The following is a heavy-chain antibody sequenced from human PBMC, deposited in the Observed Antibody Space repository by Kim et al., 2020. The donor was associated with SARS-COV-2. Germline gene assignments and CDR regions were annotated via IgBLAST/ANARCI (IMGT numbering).Heavy chain of an antibody. J-gene: IGHJ4*02. Sequence: YVSSVKVRFTIYRDNAKNSLYLQMNSRRAEDTAVYYCARVYGDYDYYFDYWGQGTLVTVSS. V-gene: IGHV3-7*04. D-gene: IGHD4-17*01. CDR3: ARVYGDYDYYFDY.